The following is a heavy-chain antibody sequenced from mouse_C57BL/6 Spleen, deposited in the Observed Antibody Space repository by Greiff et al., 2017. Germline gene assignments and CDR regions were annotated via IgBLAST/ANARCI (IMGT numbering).Heavy chain of an antibody. CDR2: IDPSDSYT. Sequence: QVQLQQPGAELVMPGASVKLSCKASGYTFTSYWMHWVKQRPGQGLEWIGEIDPSDSYTNYNQKFKGKSTLTVDKSSSTAYMQLSSLTSEDSAVYYCARRGKGGYCDVWGTGTTVTVSS. V-gene: IGHV1-69*01. D-gene: IGHD1-3*01. CDR3: ARRGKGGYCDV. J-gene: IGHJ1*03. CDR1: GYTFTSYW.